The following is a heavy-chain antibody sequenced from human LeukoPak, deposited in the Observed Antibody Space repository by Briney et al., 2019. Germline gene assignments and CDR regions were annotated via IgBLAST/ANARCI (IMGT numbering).Heavy chain of an antibody. CDR2: IYYSGST. CDR1: GGSISSYY. CDR3: ARLHVDTAMVLDY. J-gene: IGHJ4*02. Sequence: SETLSLTCTVSGGSISSYYWSWIRQPPGRGLEWIGYIYYSGSTNYNPSLKSRVTISVDTSKNQFSLKLSSVTAADTAVYYCARLHVDTAMVLDYWGQGTLVTVSS. V-gene: IGHV4-59*08. D-gene: IGHD5-18*01.